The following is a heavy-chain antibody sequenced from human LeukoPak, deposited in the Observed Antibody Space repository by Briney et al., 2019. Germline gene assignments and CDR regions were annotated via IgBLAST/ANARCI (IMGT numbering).Heavy chain of an antibody. Sequence: SVKGRFTISRDDADNSLYLQMNSLRAEDTAVYFCVRLRRSSDRSGFYYYYDNWGQGTLVTVSS. CDR3: VRLRRSSDRSGFYYYYDN. J-gene: IGHJ4*02. V-gene: IGHV3-21*01. D-gene: IGHD3-22*01.